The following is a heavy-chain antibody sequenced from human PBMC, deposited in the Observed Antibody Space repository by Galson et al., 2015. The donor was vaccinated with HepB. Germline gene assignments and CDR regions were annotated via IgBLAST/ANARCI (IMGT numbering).Heavy chain of an antibody. CDR3: AHQYVWGSYHDY. Sequence: PALVKPTQTLTLTCTFSGFSLSTSGVGVGWIRQPPGKALEWLALIYWDDDKRYSPSLKSRLTITKDTSKNQVVLTMTNMDPVDTATYYCAHQYVWGSYHDYWGQGTLVTVSS. J-gene: IGHJ4*02. V-gene: IGHV2-5*02. CDR1: GFSLSTSGVG. D-gene: IGHD3-16*02. CDR2: IYWDDDK.